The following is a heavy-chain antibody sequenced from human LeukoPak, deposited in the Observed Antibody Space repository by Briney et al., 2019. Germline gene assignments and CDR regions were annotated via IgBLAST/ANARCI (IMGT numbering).Heavy chain of an antibody. CDR3: ARGKDGYNYIFGY. J-gene: IGHJ4*02. Sequence: SETLSLTCTVSGGSISSYYWSWIRQPPGKGLEWIGYIYYSGSTNYNPSLKSRVTISVDTSKNQFSLKLSSVTAADTAVYYCARGKDGYNYIFGYWGQGTLVTVSS. CDR2: IYYSGST. D-gene: IGHD5-24*01. V-gene: IGHV4-59*01. CDR1: GGSISSYY.